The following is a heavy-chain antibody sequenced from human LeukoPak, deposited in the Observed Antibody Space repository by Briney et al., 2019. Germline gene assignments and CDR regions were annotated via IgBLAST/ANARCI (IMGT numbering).Heavy chain of an antibody. Sequence: SETLSLTCTVSGGSITSTSFYWGWIRQPPGKGLEWVGNIFYSGGTYYNPSLKSRVTISVDTSKNQFSLKLSSVTAADTAVYYCARFRAYDSSGYDYYYYYGMDVWGQGTTVTVSS. J-gene: IGHJ6*02. D-gene: IGHD3-22*01. CDR1: GGSITSTSFY. V-gene: IGHV4-39*01. CDR3: ARFRAYDSSGYDYYYYYGMDV. CDR2: IFYSGGT.